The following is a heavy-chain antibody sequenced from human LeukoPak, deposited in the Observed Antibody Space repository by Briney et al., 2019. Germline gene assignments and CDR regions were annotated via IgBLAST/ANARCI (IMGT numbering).Heavy chain of an antibody. CDR1: GYTFTGYY. V-gene: IGHV1-2*02. CDR2: INPNSGGT. Sequence: ASVKVSCKASGYTFTGYYMHWVRQAPGQGLEWMGWINPNSGGTNYAQKSQGRVTMTRDTSISTAYMELSRLRSDDTAVYYCARDLEGPDTAMGHGAYWGQGTLVTVSS. J-gene: IGHJ4*02. D-gene: IGHD5-18*01. CDR3: ARDLEGPDTAMGHGAY.